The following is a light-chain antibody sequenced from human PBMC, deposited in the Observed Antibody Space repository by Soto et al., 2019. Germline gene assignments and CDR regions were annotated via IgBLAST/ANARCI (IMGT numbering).Light chain of an antibody. CDR2: HVS. CDR3: SSFTSSSSYV. Sequence: QSVLTQPASVSGSPGQSITISCTGTSSDVGAYNYVSWYQQHPGRAPQLIIYHVSNRPSGVSNRFSGSKSDNTASLAISGLQAEDEAYYYCSSFTSSSSYVFGPGTKVTVL. J-gene: IGLJ1*01. CDR1: SSDVGAYNY. V-gene: IGLV2-14*03.